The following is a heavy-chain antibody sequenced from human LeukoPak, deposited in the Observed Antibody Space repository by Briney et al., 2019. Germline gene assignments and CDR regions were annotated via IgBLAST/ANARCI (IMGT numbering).Heavy chain of an antibody. CDR3: ARTYSSGWYEGRWFDP. J-gene: IGHJ5*02. CDR1: GYPFRTYT. Sequence: GASVKVSCKASGYPFRTYTLNWVRQAPGQGLEWMGGIIPIFGTANYAQKFQGRVTITADESTSTAYMELSSLRSEDTAVYYCARTYSSGWYEGRWFDPWGQGTLVTVSS. D-gene: IGHD6-19*01. V-gene: IGHV1-69*13. CDR2: IIPIFGTA.